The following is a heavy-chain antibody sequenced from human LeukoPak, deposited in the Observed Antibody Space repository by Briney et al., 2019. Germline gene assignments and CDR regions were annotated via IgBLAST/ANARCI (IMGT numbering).Heavy chain of an antibody. Sequence: PGGSLRLSCAASGFTFSNYAMSWVRQAPGKGLEWVSAIGGSGGRTYYADSVKGRFTISRDNSKNTLYLQMNSLRAEDTALYYCAKLYYYGSGSQIGPLDYWGQGTLVTVSS. J-gene: IGHJ4*02. D-gene: IGHD3-10*01. V-gene: IGHV3-23*01. CDR3: AKLYYYGSGSQIGPLDY. CDR2: IGGSGGRT. CDR1: GFTFSNYA.